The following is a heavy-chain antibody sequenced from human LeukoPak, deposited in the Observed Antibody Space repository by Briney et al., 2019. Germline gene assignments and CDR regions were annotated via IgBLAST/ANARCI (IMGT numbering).Heavy chain of an antibody. V-gene: IGHV4-4*09. CDR3: ASGPVRGVISHFDY. D-gene: IGHD3-10*01. CDR2: IYTSGST. CDR1: GGPISSYY. Sequence: SSQTLSLTCTVSGGPISSYYWSWIRQPPGKGLEWIGYIYTSGSTNYNPSLKSRVTISVDASKNQFSLKLSSVIAADTAVYYCASGPVRGVISHFDYGGQGTLVTVSS. J-gene: IGHJ4*02.